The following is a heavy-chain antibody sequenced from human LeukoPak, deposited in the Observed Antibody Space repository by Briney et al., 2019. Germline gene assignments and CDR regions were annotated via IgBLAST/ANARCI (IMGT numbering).Heavy chain of an antibody. CDR3: ARDFNDFWSGYQPAYYYYYMDV. V-gene: IGHV1-18*01. CDR1: GYTFTSYG. J-gene: IGHJ6*03. CDR2: ISAYNGNT. Sequence: GASVKVSCKASGYTFTSYGISWVRQAPGQGLEWMGWISAYNGNTNYAQKFQGRVTMTRDTSTSTVYMEVSSLRSEDTAVYYCARDFNDFWSGYQPAYYYYYMDVWGIGTTVTVSS. D-gene: IGHD3-3*01.